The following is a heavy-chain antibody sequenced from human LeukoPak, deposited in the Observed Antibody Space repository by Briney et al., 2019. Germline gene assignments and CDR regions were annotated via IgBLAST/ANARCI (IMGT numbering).Heavy chain of an antibody. CDR1: GVSSVSSGGYY. CDR3: VREGEYGEDYY. CDR2: FYYRA. V-gene: IGHV4-31*03. J-gene: IGHJ4*02. Sequence: SSQTLSLTCTVSGVSSVSSGGYYWTWIRQHPEKGLEWIGYFYYRASYNPSLKGRVSISIDTSKNQFSLRLTSVTAADTALYYCVREGEYGEDYYWGQGIQVIVSA. D-gene: IGHD4-17*01.